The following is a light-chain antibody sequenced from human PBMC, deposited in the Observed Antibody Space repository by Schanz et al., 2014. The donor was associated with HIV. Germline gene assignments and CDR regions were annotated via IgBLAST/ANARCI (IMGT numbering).Light chain of an antibody. Sequence: QSVLTQPPSVSAAPGQKVTISCSGSSSNVGNNYVSWYQQFPGTAPKLLIYDDHERPSEIPDRFSGSKFGQSATLAIIGLQAGDEADYYCGAWDSGRRAVVFGGGTKVTVL. J-gene: IGLJ2*01. V-gene: IGLV1-51*01. CDR3: GAWDSGRRAVV. CDR1: SSNVGNNY. CDR2: DDH.